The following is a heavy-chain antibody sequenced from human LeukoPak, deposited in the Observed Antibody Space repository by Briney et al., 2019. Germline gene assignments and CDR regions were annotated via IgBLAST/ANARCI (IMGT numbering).Heavy chain of an antibody. CDR1: GGSISSRSYY. Sequence: SETLSLTCTVSGGSISSRSYYWGWIRQSPGKGLEWIGYIYYSGSTNYNPSLKSRVTISVDTSKNQFSLKLSSVTAADTAVYYCARMAVAWAFDIWGQGTMVTVSS. D-gene: IGHD2-15*01. CDR3: ARMAVAWAFDI. CDR2: IYYSGST. V-gene: IGHV4-61*05. J-gene: IGHJ3*02.